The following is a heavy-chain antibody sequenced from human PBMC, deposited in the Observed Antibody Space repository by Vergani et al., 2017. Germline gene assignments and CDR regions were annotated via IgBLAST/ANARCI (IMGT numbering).Heavy chain of an antibody. CDR1: GGTFSSST. V-gene: IGHV1-69*02. J-gene: IGHJ4*02. CDR3: ARGAYYYDSSGYDFDY. D-gene: IGHD3-22*01. Sequence: QVQLVQSGAEVKKPGSSVKVSCKASGGTFSSSTISWVRQAPGQGLEWMGRIIPILGIANYAQKFQGRVTITADKSTSTAYMELSSLRSEDTAVYYCARGAYYYDSSGYDFDYWGQGTLVTVSS. CDR2: IIPILGIA.